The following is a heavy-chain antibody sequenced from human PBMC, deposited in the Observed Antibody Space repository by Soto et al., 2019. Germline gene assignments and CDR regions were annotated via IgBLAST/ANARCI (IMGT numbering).Heavy chain of an antibody. CDR3: ARFGYSLGPPYYYMDV. CDR1: GGTFSSYT. V-gene: IGHV1-69*02. CDR2: IIPILGIA. Sequence: ASVKVSCKASGGTFSSYTISWVRQAPGQGLEWMGRIIPILGIANYAQKFQGRVTITADRSTSTAYMELSSLRSEDTAVYYCARFGYSLGPPYYYMDVWGKGTTVTVSS. J-gene: IGHJ6*03. D-gene: IGHD3-16*01.